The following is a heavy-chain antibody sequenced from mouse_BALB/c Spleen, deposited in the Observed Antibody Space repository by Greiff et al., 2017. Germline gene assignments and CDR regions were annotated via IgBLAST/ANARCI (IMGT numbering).Heavy chain of an antibody. V-gene: IGHV1-7*01. CDR3: ARSNWDY. CDR2: INPSTGYT. Sequence: QVQLQQSGADLAKPGASVKMSCKASGYTFTSYWMHWVKQRPGQGLEWIGYINPSTGYTEYNQKFKDKATLTADKSSSTAYMQLSSLTSEDSAVYYCARSNWDYWGQGTTLTVSS. CDR1: GYTFTSYW. D-gene: IGHD4-1*01. J-gene: IGHJ2*01.